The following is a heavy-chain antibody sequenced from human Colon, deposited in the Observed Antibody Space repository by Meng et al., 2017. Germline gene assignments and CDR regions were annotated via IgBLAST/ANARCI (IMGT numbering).Heavy chain of an antibody. V-gene: IGHV4-4*02. Sequence: VPRPGAGPGLVKPAGTLYLTCPASGGSISRSNWLGWVRQPPGKGLEWIGEIYHSGSTNYNPSLKSRVTISVDKSKNQFSLKLSSVTAADTAVYYCASGRKYCSSTSCYGQFDYWGQGTLVTVSS. CDR3: ASGRKYCSSTSCYGQFDY. CDR1: GGSISRSNW. J-gene: IGHJ4*02. CDR2: IYHSGST. D-gene: IGHD2-2*01.